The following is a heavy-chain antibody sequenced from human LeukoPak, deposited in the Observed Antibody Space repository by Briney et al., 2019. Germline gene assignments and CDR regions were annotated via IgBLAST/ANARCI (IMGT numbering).Heavy chain of an antibody. V-gene: IGHV4-34*01. CDR2: INHSGST. CDR1: GGSFSGYY. Sequence: SETLSLTCAVYGGSFSGYYWSWIRQPPGKGLEWIGEINHSGSTNYNPSLKSRVTISVDTSKNQFSLKLSSVTAADTAVYYCARGAPMNYYGSGRYYYYYMDVWGKGTTVTVSS. CDR3: ARGAPMNYYGSGRYYYYYMDV. D-gene: IGHD3-10*01. J-gene: IGHJ6*03.